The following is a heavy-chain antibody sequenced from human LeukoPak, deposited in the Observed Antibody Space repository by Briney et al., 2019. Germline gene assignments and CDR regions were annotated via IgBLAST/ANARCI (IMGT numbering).Heavy chain of an antibody. V-gene: IGHV3-30*18. CDR1: GLTFSSYG. CDR2: ISYDGNYK. D-gene: IGHD2-21*02. J-gene: IGHJ6*02. Sequence: PGGSLRLSCAASGLTFSSYGMNWVRQAPGKGLEWVAIISYDGNYKYYADSVKGRFTISRDNSKNTLYLQMNSLRAGDTAVYYCAKYGPDHLANCGGDCGKNYYYGMHVWGQGTTVTVSS. CDR3: AKYGPDHLANCGGDCGKNYYYGMHV.